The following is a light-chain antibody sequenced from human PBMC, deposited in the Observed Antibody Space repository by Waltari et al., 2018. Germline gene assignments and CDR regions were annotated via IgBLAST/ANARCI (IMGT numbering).Light chain of an antibody. CDR3: NQYVHPRT. V-gene: IGKV3-20*01. J-gene: IGKJ1*01. Sequence: EIVLTQSPGTLSLSPGERATLSCRASQRVNSNSLAWYQQKPGQAPRLLIYGVSIRATATPDRFGGSGSGTDFTLTIDRLEPEDFAVYFCNQYVHPRTFGQGTKVEMK. CDR2: GVS. CDR1: QRVNSNS.